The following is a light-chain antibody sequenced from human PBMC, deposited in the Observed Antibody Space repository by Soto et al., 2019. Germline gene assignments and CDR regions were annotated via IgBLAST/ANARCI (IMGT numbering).Light chain of an antibody. CDR1: QNVSSD. V-gene: IGKV3-15*01. Sequence: EIVMTQSPATLSVSPGERATLSCRASQNVSSDLAWYQQRPGQAPRLLIYGASTRPTGIPARFSGSGSGTEFTLTITILQSEDFAVYYCQRYNNWPPEYTFGQGTKLEIK. CDR3: QRYNNWPPEYT. CDR2: GAS. J-gene: IGKJ2*01.